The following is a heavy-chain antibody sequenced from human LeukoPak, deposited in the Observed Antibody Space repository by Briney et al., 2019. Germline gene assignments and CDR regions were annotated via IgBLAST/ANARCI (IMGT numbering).Heavy chain of an antibody. J-gene: IGHJ6*02. V-gene: IGHV1-18*01. CDR3: ARDRVDSAVVDYYYGMDV. CDR2: ISSYSGDT. CDR1: GYTFTSYG. D-gene: IGHD5-18*01. Sequence: ASVKVSCKASGYTFTSYGISWVRQAPGQGLEWMGWISSYSGDTNSAQKFQGRVTMTTDTSTSTAYMELRSLRSVDTAVYYCARDRVDSAVVDYYYGMDVWGQGTTVTVSS.